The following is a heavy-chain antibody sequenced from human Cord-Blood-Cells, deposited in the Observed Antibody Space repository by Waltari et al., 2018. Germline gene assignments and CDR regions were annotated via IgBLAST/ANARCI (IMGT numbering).Heavy chain of an antibody. CDR3: ARVRAVNWGVDWFDP. V-gene: IGHV4-4*01. J-gene: IGHJ5*02. D-gene: IGHD7-27*01. Sequence: QVQLQESGPGLVKPSGTLSLTCAVSGGSISSSNWWSWVRQPPGKGLEWIGEIYHSGSTNYNPSLKSRVTISVDKSKNQFSLKLSSVTAADTAVYWCARVRAVNWGVDWFDPWGQGTLVTVSS. CDR1: GGSISSSNW. CDR2: IYHSGST.